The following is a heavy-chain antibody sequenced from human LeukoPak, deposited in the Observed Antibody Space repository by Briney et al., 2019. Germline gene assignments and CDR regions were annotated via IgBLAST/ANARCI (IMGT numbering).Heavy chain of an antibody. CDR1: GFTFSSYA. V-gene: IGHV3-23*01. CDR2: ISGSGGST. J-gene: IGHJ4*02. D-gene: IGHD6-13*01. CDR3: AKAPSSSWYRENIDY. Sequence: RPGGSLRLSCAASGFTFSSYAMSWVRQAPGKGLEWVSAISGSGGSTYYADSVKGRFTISRDNSKNTLYLQMNSLRAEDTAVYYCAKAPSSSWYRENIDYWGQGTLVTVSS.